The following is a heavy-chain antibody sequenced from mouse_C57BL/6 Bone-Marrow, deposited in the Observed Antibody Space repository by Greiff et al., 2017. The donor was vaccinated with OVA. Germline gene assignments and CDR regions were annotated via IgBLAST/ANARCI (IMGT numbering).Heavy chain of an antibody. D-gene: IGHD2-2*01. CDR3: TTVDLLWIRRTPYYYAMDY. V-gene: IGHV14-4*01. Sequence: DVQLQESGAELVRPGASVKLSCTASGFNIKDDYMHWVKQRPEQGLEWIGWIDPENGDTEYASKFQGKATITADTSSNTAYLQLSSLTSEDTAVYYSTTVDLLWIRRTPYYYAMDYWGQGTSVTVSS. J-gene: IGHJ4*01. CDR2: IDPENGDT. CDR1: GFNIKDDY.